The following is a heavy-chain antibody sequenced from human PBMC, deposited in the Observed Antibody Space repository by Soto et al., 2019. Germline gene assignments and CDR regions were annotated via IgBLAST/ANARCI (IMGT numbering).Heavy chain of an antibody. CDR3: AHRVLRTVFGLVTTTAIYFDF. Sequence: QITLNESGPTQVKPRQTLTLTCTFSGFSLTTSGVGVGWIRQSPGKAPEWLAFIYWDDDKRYNPSLKSRLTITKDTSKNQVVLTMADLDPADTATYYCAHRVLRTVFGLVTTTAIYFDFWGQGTPVAVSS. CDR1: GFSLTTSGVG. CDR2: IYWDDDK. J-gene: IGHJ4*02. D-gene: IGHD3-3*01. V-gene: IGHV2-5*02.